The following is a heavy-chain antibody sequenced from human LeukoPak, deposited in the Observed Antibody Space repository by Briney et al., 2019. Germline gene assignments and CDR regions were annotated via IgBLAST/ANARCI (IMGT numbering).Heavy chain of an antibody. D-gene: IGHD1-7*01. Sequence: GGSLRLSCAASGFTFDDYSMSWVRQAPGKGLEWVSGINWNGGSTGYADSVKGRFTISRDNAKNSLYLQMNSLRAEDTALYYCARDSITGTTGYYYMDVWGKGTTVTVSS. CDR1: GFTFDDYS. CDR2: INWNGGST. CDR3: ARDSITGTTGYYYMDV. V-gene: IGHV3-20*04. J-gene: IGHJ6*03.